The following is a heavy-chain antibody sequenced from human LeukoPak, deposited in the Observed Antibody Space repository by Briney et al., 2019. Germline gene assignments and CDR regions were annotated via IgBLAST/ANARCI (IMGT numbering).Heavy chain of an antibody. V-gene: IGHV3-23*01. CDR1: GFTFSSYA. Sequence: GGSLRLSCAASGFTFSSYAMSWVRQAPGKGLEWVSAISGSGGSTYYADSVKGRFTISRDNSKDTLYLQMDSLRAEDTAVYYCAKVGSSMSFYYDYGMDVWGQGTTVTVSS. J-gene: IGHJ6*02. CDR3: AKVGSSMSFYYDYGMDV. D-gene: IGHD6-13*01. CDR2: ISGSGGST.